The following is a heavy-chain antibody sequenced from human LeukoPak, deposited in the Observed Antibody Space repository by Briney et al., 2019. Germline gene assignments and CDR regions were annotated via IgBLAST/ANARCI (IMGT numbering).Heavy chain of an antibody. CDR2: MNSDGSVT. D-gene: IGHD3-3*01. CDR1: GFTFSNSW. V-gene: IGHV3-74*01. CDR3: AKARFGVVIFDY. Sequence: QTGGSLRLSCAASGFTFSNSWMHWVRQVPGKGLLWVSRMNSDGSVTNYADSVKGRFTISRDNARNTLYLQIHTLTVEDTAVYYCAKARFGVVIFDYWGQGTLVTVSS. J-gene: IGHJ4*02.